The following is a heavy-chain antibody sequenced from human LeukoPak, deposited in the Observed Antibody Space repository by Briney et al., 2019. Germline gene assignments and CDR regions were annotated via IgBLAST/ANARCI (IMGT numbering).Heavy chain of an antibody. CDR3: ARDDYDILTGYYIPDY. V-gene: IGHV1-18*01. CDR2: ISAYNGNT. J-gene: IGHJ4*02. Sequence: ASVKVSCKASGYNLTNYGISWVRQAPGQGLEWMGWISAYNGNTNYAQKLQGRVTMTTDTSTSTAYMELRSLRSDDTAVYYCARDDYDILTGYYIPDYWGQGTLVTVSS. CDR1: GYNLTNYG. D-gene: IGHD3-9*01.